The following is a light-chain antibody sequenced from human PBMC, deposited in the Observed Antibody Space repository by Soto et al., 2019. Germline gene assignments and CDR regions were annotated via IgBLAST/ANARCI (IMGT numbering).Light chain of an antibody. CDR3: CSYAGSSNYVV. Sequence: QSALSQPASVAGSPGQWITLSCTGTSSDVGSYNLVSWYQLHPGKAPKFMIYEGTKRPSGVSNRFSGSKSGSTASLTISGIQAEDEADYYCCSYAGSSNYVVFGGGTQLTVL. CDR2: EGT. J-gene: IGLJ2*01. V-gene: IGLV2-23*01. CDR1: SSDVGSYNL.